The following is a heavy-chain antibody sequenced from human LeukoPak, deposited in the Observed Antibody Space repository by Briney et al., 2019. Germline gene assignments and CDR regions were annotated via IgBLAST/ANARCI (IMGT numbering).Heavy chain of an antibody. CDR1: GYNFTSYW. CDR3: ARLPASQAGDY. Sequence: GESLKISCKGSGYNFTSYWIGWVRQMPGKGLEWMGIIYPGDSDTRYSPSFQGQVTISPDKSLSTAYLQWSSLKASGTAMYYCARLPASQAGDYWGQGTLVTVSS. CDR2: IYPGDSDT. J-gene: IGHJ4*02. V-gene: IGHV5-51*01. D-gene: IGHD6-25*01.